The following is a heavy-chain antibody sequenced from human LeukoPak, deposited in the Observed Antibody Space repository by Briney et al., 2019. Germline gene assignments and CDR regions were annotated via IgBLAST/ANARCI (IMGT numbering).Heavy chain of an antibody. V-gene: IGHV1-24*01. D-gene: IGHD3-3*01. Sequence: GASVKVSCKVSGYTLTELSMHWVRQAPGKGLEWMGGFDPEDGETIYAQKFQGRVTMTEDTSTDTAYMELSSLRSEDTAVYYCATSTYYDFWSAPDYWGQGTLVTVSS. CDR3: ATSTYYDFWSAPDY. J-gene: IGHJ4*02. CDR1: GYTLTELS. CDR2: FDPEDGET.